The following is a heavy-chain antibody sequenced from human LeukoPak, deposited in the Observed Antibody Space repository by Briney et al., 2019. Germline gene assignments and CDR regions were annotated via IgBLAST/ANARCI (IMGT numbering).Heavy chain of an antibody. CDR3: ARGGYNSKFDN. D-gene: IGHD5-24*01. J-gene: IGHJ4*02. Sequence: ASVKVSCKASGYTFTSYYMHWLRQAPGQGLECVGIINPSDGDTNYAQRFQGRVTMTRDTSTSTVYMELSSLRSEDTAVYYCARGGYNSKFDNWGQGTLVTVSS. CDR2: INPSDGDT. CDR1: GYTFTSYY. V-gene: IGHV1-46*01.